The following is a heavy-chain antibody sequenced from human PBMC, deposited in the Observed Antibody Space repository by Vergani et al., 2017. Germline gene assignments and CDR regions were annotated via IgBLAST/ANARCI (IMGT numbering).Heavy chain of an antibody. CDR1: GGSFSGYY. D-gene: IGHD2-2*02. CDR3: ATIGYRRWGYYFDY. CDR2: INHSGST. Sequence: QVQLQQWGAGLLKPSETLSLTCAVYGGSFSGYYWSWIRQPPGKGLEWIGEINHSGSTNYNPSLKSRVTISVDTSKNQFSLKLSSVTAADTAVYYCATIGYRRWGYYFDYGGQGILVTVSS. J-gene: IGHJ4*02. V-gene: IGHV4-34*01.